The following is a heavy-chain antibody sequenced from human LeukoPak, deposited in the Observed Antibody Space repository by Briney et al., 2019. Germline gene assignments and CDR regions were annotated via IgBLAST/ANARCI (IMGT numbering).Heavy chain of an antibody. D-gene: IGHD3-10*01. Sequence: SVKVSCKASGGTFSSYAISWVRQAPGQGLEWMGGIIPIFGTANYAQKFQGRVTITADESTSPAYMELSSLRSEDTAVYYCARDSAGGSGSYVPFDYWGQGTLVTVSS. CDR1: GGTFSSYA. CDR2: IIPIFGTA. J-gene: IGHJ4*02. V-gene: IGHV1-69*13. CDR3: ARDSAGGSGSYVPFDY.